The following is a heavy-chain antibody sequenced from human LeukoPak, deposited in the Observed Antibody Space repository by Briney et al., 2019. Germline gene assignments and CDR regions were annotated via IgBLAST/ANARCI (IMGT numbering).Heavy chain of an antibody. D-gene: IGHD5-18*01. Sequence: ASVKVSCKVSGYTLTELSMHWVRQAPGKGLEWMGGFDPEDGETIYAQKFQGRVTMTEDTSTDTAYMQLSSLRSEDTAVYYCATGGVDTAMVTGVYWGQGTLVTVSS. J-gene: IGHJ4*02. CDR2: FDPEDGET. CDR1: GYTLTELS. CDR3: ATGGVDTAMVTGVY. V-gene: IGHV1-24*01.